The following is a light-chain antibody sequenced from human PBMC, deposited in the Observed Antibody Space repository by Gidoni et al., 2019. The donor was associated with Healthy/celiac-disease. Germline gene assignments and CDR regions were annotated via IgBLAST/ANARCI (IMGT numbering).Light chain of an antibody. J-gene: IGKJ4*01. CDR3: QQSYSTPLT. V-gene: IGKV1-39*01. Sequence: DIQMTQSPSSLSASVGDRVTLTCRASQSISSYLNWYQQKPGKAPKRLIYAASSLQSGVPSRFSGSGSGTDVTLTISSMQPEDFATYYCQQSYSTPLTVGGGTKVEIK. CDR1: QSISSY. CDR2: AAS.